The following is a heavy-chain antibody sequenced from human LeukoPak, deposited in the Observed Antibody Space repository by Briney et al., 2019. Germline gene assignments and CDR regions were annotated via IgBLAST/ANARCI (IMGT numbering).Heavy chain of an antibody. CDR3: ARHASVSGNWPRPLDY. D-gene: IGHD3-3*01. J-gene: IGHJ4*02. V-gene: IGHV3-7*01. Sequence: GGSLRLSCAASGFTFSSYWMSWVRQAPGKGLEWVANIKQDGSEKYYVDSVKGRFTISRDNAKNSLCLQMNSLRVEDTAVYYCARHASVSGNWPRPLDYWGQGSLVTVSS. CDR2: IKQDGSEK. CDR1: GFTFSSYW.